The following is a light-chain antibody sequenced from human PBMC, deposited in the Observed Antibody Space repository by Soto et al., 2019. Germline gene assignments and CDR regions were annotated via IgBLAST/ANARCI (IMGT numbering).Light chain of an antibody. CDR2: AAS. V-gene: IGKV1-39*01. J-gene: IGKJ2*01. Sequence: IPMTQSPSSLSASVGDRVTITCRARQSIGNFLNWYQQRPGKAPKLLIYAASSLESGVPSRFTARASGTEFTLTISSLQPEDSATYYCQQSYTTPPYSFGQGTKLEIK. CDR1: QSIGNF. CDR3: QQSYTTPPYS.